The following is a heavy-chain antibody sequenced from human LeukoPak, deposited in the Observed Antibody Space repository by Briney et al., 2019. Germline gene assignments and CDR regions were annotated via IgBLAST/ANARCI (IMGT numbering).Heavy chain of an antibody. CDR1: GGSFSGYY. V-gene: IGHV4-34*01. Sequence: TSQTLSLTCAVYGGSFSGYYWSWIRQPPGKGLEWIGEINHSGSTNYNPSLKSRVTISVDTSKNQFSLKLSSVTAADTAVYYCARLNATRDIVVVPAAAHNWFDPWGQGTLVTVSS. CDR2: INHSGST. D-gene: IGHD2-2*01. CDR3: ARLNATRDIVVVPAAAHNWFDP. J-gene: IGHJ5*02.